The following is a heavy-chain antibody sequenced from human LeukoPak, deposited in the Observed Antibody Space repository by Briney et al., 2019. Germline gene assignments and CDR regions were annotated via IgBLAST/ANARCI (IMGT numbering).Heavy chain of an antibody. J-gene: IGHJ4*02. CDR2: INPNSGGS. D-gene: IGHD4-17*01. CDR3: ARVVKAYGDYAFDY. V-gene: IGHV1-2*02. CDR1: GYTFTGHY. Sequence: ASVKVSCKASGYTFTGHYMHWVRQAPGQGLEWMGWINPNSGGSNYAQKFQGRVTMTRDTSISTAYMELSRLRSDDTAVYYCARVVKAYGDYAFDYWGQGTLVTVSS.